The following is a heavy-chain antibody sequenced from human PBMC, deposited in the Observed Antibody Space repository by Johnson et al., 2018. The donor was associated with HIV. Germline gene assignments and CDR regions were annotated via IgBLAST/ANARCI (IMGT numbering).Heavy chain of an antibody. D-gene: IGHD5-24*01. J-gene: IGHJ3*02. CDR2: ISYDGSNK. Sequence: QMQLVESGGGVVQPGRSLRLSCAASGFTFSNYAMHWVRQAPGKGLEWVAVISYDGSNKYYADSVKGRFTISRDKFKNTLYLQMNSLRAEDTALYYCASSRDGYKGDNAFDIWGQGTMVTVSS. V-gene: IGHV3-30*14. CDR1: GFTFSNYA. CDR3: ASSRDGYKGDNAFDI.